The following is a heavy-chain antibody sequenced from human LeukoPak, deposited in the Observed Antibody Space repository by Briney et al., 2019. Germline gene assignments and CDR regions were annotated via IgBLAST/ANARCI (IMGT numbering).Heavy chain of an antibody. V-gene: IGHV4-39*07. CDR2: IYYSGST. D-gene: IGHD1/OR15-1a*01. J-gene: IGHJ5*02. CDR1: GGSISSSSYY. Sequence: SETLSLTCTVSGGSISSSSYYWGWIRQPPGKGLEWIGSIYYSGSTYYNPSLKSRVAISVDTSKNQFSLKLSSVTAADTAVYYCAKQIGSLGNWFDPWGQGTLVTVSS. CDR3: AKQIGSLGNWFDP.